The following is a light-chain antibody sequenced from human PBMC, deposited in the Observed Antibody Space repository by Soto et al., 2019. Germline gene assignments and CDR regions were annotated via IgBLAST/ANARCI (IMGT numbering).Light chain of an antibody. CDR3: QQSYSTPPT. Sequence: DIHMTQSPSSLSASVGDRVTITCRASQSISSYVNWYQQKSGQAPKLLIYAASRLRSGVPSRFSGTGSGTDFTLTITSLQPEEFASYHCQQSYSTPPTFGQGTNLEIK. J-gene: IGKJ2*01. CDR2: AAS. V-gene: IGKV1-39*01. CDR1: QSISSY.